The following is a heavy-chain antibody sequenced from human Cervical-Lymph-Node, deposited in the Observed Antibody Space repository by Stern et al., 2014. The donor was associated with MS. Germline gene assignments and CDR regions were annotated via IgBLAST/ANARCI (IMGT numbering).Heavy chain of an antibody. CDR2: ISYDGNSK. CDR3: ARDGRSV. J-gene: IGHJ4*02. Sequence: QLQLQESGGGVVQPGRSLRLSCAASGFTFSSYTMHWVRQAPGKGLEWVAVISYDGNSKFYADSVKGRFTISRDNSKNTLFLQMNSLRTEDTAVYYCARDGRSVWGQGTLVTVSS. CDR1: GFTFSSYT. V-gene: IGHV3-30-3*01.